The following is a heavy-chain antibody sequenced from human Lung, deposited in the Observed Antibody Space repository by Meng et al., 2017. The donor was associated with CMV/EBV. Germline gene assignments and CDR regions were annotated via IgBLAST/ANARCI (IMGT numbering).Heavy chain of an antibody. J-gene: IGHJ5*01. D-gene: IGHD6-13*01. CDR3: AKDRTRGIASAGTFES. CDR2: IIPIFGTA. CDR1: GGTFSSYA. Sequence: SVKVSXKASGGTFSSYAISWVRQAPGQGLEWMGGIIPIFGTANYAQKFQGRVTITRDPSINTTYMELSRLTSHDTGIYYCAKDRTRGIASAGTFESWGQGTLVTVSS. V-gene: IGHV1-69*05.